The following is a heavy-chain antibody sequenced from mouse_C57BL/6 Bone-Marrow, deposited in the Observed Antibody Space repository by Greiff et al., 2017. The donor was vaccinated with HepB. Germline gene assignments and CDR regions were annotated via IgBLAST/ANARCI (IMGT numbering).Heavy chain of an antibody. Sequence: QVTLNESGPELVKPGASVKISCKASGYAFSSSWMNWVKQRPGKGLEWIGRIYPGDGDTNYNGKFKGKATLTADKSSSTAYMQLSSLTSEASAVYFCARSLTTNYAMDYWGQRTSVTVSS. D-gene: IGHD1-1*01. J-gene: IGHJ4*01. CDR2: IYPGDGDT. CDR1: GYAFSSSW. V-gene: IGHV1-82*01. CDR3: ARSLTTNYAMDY.